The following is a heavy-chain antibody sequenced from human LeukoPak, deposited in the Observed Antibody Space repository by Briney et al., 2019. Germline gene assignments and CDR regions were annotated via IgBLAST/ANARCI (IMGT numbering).Heavy chain of an antibody. CDR3: ARRRNYYYMDV. Sequence: PSETLSLTCAVYGGSFSGHYWSWIRQPPGKGLEWIGEINHSGSTNYNPSLKSRVTISVDTSKNQFSLKLSSVTAADTAVYYCARRRNYYYMDVWGKGTTVTISS. CDR1: GGSFSGHY. CDR2: INHSGST. V-gene: IGHV4-34*01. J-gene: IGHJ6*03.